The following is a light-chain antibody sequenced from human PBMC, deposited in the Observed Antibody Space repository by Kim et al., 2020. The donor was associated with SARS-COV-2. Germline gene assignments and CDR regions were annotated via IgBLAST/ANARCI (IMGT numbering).Light chain of an antibody. CDR1: SGSIASSY. J-gene: IGLJ3*02. CDR2: EDY. CDR3: QSYDNTNWV. Sequence: NFMLTQPHSVSESPGKTVTISCTRSSGSIASSYVQWFQQRPASAPTTVIYEDYHRPSGVPDRFSGFTDRSSNSASLTISGLEFEDEADYYCQSYDNTNWVLGGGTQLTVL. V-gene: IGLV6-57*03.